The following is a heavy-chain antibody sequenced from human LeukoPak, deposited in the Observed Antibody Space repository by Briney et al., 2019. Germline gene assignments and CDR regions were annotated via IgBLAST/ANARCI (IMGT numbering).Heavy chain of an antibody. J-gene: IGHJ5*02. Sequence: PGGSLRLSCAASGFTFSSYAMHWVRQAPGKGLEWVAVISYDGSNKYYADSVKGRFTISRDNSKNTLYLQMNSLRAEDTAVYYCARAPGEVLYCPTGCGGWGSLDPWGQGTLVTVSS. CDR1: GFTFSSYA. CDR3: ARAPGEVLYCPTGCGGWGSLDP. V-gene: IGHV3-30*04. CDR2: ISYDGSNK. D-gene: IGHD2-8*02.